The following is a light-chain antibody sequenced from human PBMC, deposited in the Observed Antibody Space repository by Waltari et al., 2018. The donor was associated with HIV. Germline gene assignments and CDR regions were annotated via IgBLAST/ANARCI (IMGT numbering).Light chain of an antibody. CDR2: WAS. J-gene: IGKJ2*01. CDR1: QSVLYSSNNKNY. V-gene: IGKV4-1*01. CDR3: QQYYSTPYT. Sequence: DIVMTQSPDSLVVSLGERATINCKSSQSVLYSSNNKNYLAWYQQKPGQPPNQLIYWASTRESGVPDRFSGSGSGTDFTLTISSLQAEDVAVYYCQQYYSTPYTFGQGTKLEIK.